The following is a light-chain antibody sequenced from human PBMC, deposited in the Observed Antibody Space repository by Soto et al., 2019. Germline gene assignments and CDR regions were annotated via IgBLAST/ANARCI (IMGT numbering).Light chain of an antibody. CDR3: SSFTSINTGV. J-gene: IGLJ3*02. CDR2: EVR. CDR1: SSDVGAYNY. V-gene: IGLV2-14*01. Sequence: QSALTQPASVSGSPGQSITISCTGTSSDVGAYNYVSWYQQHPGKAPKLVIFEVRNRPSGVSNRFSGSKSGNTASLTISGLQAEDEAAYYCSSFTSINTGVFGGGTKVTVL.